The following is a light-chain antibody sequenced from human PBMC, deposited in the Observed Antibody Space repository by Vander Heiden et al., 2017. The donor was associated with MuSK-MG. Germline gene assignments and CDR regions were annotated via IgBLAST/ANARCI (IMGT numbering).Light chain of an antibody. J-gene: IGKJ5*01. CDR2: DAS. Sequence: DIQMTQSPSSLSASVGDRVTITCQASQDISNYLNWYQQKPGKAPKLLIYDASNLETGVPSRFSGSGSGTDFTFTISSLQPEDIATYYCQQEDNLPITFGQGTQLEIK. V-gene: IGKV1-33*01. CDR1: QDISNY. CDR3: QQEDNLPIT.